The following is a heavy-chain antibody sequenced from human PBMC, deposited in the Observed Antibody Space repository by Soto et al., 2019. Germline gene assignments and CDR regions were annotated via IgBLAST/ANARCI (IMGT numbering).Heavy chain of an antibody. V-gene: IGHV1-3*01. D-gene: IGHD1-26*01. Sequence: ASVKASCKASGYTFTTYALRWVRQAPGQRPEWMGWINPASGHTKYSKKFQDRVTITRDTSASTGYMELSRLRSEDTAVYYCGRSVVGATGEILYNAMDVWGQGTTVTVSS. J-gene: IGHJ6*02. CDR3: GRSVVGATGEILYNAMDV. CDR2: INPASGHT. CDR1: GYTFTTYA.